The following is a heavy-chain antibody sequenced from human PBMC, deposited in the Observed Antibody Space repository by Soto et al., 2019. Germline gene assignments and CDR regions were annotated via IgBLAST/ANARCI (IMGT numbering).Heavy chain of an antibody. CDR2: INAGNGNT. J-gene: IGHJ6*02. Sequence: GASVKVSCKASGYTFSNYAMHWVRQAPGQRLEWMGWINAGNGNTKYSQKFQGRVTITRDTSASTAYMELSSLRSEDTAVYYCARIWYGSGSFYYYGMDVWGQGTTVTVSS. CDR1: GYTFSNYA. V-gene: IGHV1-3*01. CDR3: ARIWYGSGSFYYYGMDV. D-gene: IGHD3-10*01.